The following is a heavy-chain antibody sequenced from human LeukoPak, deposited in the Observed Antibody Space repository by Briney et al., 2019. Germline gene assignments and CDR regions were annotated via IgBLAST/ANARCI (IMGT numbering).Heavy chain of an antibody. V-gene: IGHV4-59*01. J-gene: IGHJ5*02. CDR2: IYYSGST. D-gene: IGHD2-8*01. Sequence: SETLSLTCTVSDDSITMYYWTWIRQPPGKGLEWIGYIYYSGSTNYNPSLKSRLTISLDTSKNQFSLNLSSVTAADTAVYYCAREGDKYANWFDTWGQGTLVTVSS. CDR1: DDSITMYY. CDR3: AREGDKYANWFDT.